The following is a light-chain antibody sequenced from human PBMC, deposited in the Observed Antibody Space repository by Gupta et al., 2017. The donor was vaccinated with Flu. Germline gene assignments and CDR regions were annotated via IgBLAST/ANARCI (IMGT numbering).Light chain of an antibody. CDR1: NIGSRS. J-gene: IGLJ3*02. Sequence: YVLTQPPSVSVAPGQPARLTCGGNNIGSRSVHWYQQKPRQAPVLAVYDDSDRPSGISERFSGSNSGNTATLTISRVEAGDEADYYCQVWDSSSDHWVFGGGTTLTVL. CDR3: QVWDSSSDHWV. V-gene: IGLV3-21*02. CDR2: DDS.